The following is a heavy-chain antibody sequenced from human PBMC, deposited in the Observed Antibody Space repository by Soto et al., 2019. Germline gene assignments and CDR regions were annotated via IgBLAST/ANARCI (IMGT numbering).Heavy chain of an antibody. Sequence: SETLSLTCTVSGGSISSYYWSWIRQPPGKGLEWIGYIYYSGSTNYNPSLKSRVTISVDTSKNQFSLKLSSVTAADTAVYYCARNSGSYYRMYNWFDPWGQGTLVTVSS. CDR1: GGSISSYY. CDR3: ARNSGSYYRMYNWFDP. CDR2: IYYSGST. J-gene: IGHJ5*02. D-gene: IGHD3-10*01. V-gene: IGHV4-59*08.